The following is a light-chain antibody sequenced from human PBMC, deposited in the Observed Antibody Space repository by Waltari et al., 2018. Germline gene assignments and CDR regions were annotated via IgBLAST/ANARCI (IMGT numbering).Light chain of an antibody. J-gene: IGKJ5*01. V-gene: IGKV1-13*02. CDR1: QDINND. CDR2: YAS. Sequence: IQLTQSPSSLSASVGDRVTIACRASQDINNDLAWYQQKPGKAPNLLIYYASSLQSGVPSRFSGSGSGTDFTLTISSLQPEDFATYHCQHFKTYPITFGQGTRLEIK. CDR3: QHFKTYPIT.